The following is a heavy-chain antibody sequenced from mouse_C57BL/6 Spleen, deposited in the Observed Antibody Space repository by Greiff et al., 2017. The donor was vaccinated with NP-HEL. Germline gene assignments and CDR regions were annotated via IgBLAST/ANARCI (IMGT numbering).Heavy chain of an antibody. CDR3: ARSDGYSDSWFAC. CDR1: GYTFTSYW. J-gene: IGHJ3*01. CDR2: IDPSDSYT. D-gene: IGHD2-12*01. V-gene: IGHV1-69*01. Sequence: VQLQQPGAELVMPGASVKLSCKASGYTFTSYWMHWVKQRPGQGLEWIGEIDPSDSYTNYNQKFKGKSTLTADKSSSTAYMQLSSLTSEDSAVYDCARSDGYSDSWFACWGQATLVTVSA.